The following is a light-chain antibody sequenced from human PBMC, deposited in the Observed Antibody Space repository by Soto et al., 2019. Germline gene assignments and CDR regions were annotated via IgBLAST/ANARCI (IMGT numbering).Light chain of an antibody. V-gene: IGKV1-5*03. CDR3: QQYYSYST. Sequence: DIQMAQSPSTLSASVGDRVTITCRASQSMNDWLAWYQQNPGKAPKLLIHKSSKLQSGVPSRFSGSGSGTEFTLTSSSLQPGDVATYHCQQYYSYSTFGQGTKVEVK. J-gene: IGKJ1*01. CDR2: KSS. CDR1: QSMNDW.